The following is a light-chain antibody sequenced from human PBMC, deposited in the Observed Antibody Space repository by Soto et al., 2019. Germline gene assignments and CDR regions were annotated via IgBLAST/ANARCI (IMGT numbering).Light chain of an antibody. J-gene: IGKJ2*01. CDR3: QQSYGAPPYT. Sequence: DIQMTQSPSSLSASVGDRVTITCRASQSISHYLNWYQQKSGKAPTLLIFGASTLQSGVPSRFSGSGSGTDFTLTISGLQPEDFVTYYCQQSYGAPPYTFGQGTSLDIK. CDR1: QSISHY. V-gene: IGKV1-39*01. CDR2: GAS.